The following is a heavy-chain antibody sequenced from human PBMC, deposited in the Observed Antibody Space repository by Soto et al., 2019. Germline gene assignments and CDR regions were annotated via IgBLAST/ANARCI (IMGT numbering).Heavy chain of an antibody. V-gene: IGHV4-34*01. CDR1: GGSFSGYY. CDR3: ARDEAVTYYYYGMDV. CDR2: INHSAST. J-gene: IGHJ6*02. D-gene: IGHD4-4*01. Sequence: SETLSLTCAVYGGSFSGYYWSWIRQPPGKGLEWIGEINHSASTNYNPSLKSRVTISVDTSKNQFSLKLSSVTAADTAVYYCARDEAVTYYYYGMDVWGQGTTVTVSS.